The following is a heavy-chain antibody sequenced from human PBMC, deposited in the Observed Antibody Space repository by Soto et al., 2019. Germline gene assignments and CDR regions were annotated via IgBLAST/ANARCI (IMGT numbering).Heavy chain of an antibody. CDR3: TRDLVAGTPGGLDV. V-gene: IGHV3-72*01. CDR1: GFTFSDHY. D-gene: IGHD6-19*01. CDR2: IRRKVNSYTT. Sequence: PGGSLRLSCAASGFTFSDHYMDWVRQAPGKGLEWVGRIRRKVNSYTTEYAAAVKGRFTISRDDSKNSLYLQMNSLKTEDTAVYYCTRDLVAGTPGGLDVWGQGTAVTVSS. J-gene: IGHJ6*02.